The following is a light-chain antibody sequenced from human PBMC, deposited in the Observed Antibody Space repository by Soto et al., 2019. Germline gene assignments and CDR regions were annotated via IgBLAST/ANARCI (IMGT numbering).Light chain of an antibody. CDR3: GTWDSSLSAGV. V-gene: IGLV1-51*01. J-gene: IGLJ2*01. CDR2: DNN. Sequence: QSVLTQPPSVSVAPGQKVTISCTGSRSNIGNNYVSWYQQLPGTAPKLLIYDNNKRPSGIPDRFSGSKSGTSATLGITGLQTGDEADYYCGTWDSSLSAGVFGGGTKLTVL. CDR1: RSNIGNNY.